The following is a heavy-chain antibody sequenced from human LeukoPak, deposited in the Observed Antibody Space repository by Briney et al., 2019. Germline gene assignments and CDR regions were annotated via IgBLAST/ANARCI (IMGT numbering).Heavy chain of an antibody. V-gene: IGHV3-33*01. Sequence: PGGSLRLSCAASGFTFSSSGMHWVRQAPGKGLEWVAVILYNGSNKYYADSVKGRFTISRDNSKNTLYLQMNSLRVEDTAVYYCARDDDGSGKYGQLYWGQGTLVTVSS. J-gene: IGHJ4*02. D-gene: IGHD3-10*01. CDR2: ILYNGSNK. CDR1: GFTFSSSG. CDR3: ARDDDGSGKYGQLY.